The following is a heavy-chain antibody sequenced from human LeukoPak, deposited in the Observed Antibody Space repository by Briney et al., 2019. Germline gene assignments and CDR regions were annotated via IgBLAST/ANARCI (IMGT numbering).Heavy chain of an antibody. J-gene: IGHJ6*04. V-gene: IGHV3-7*03. Sequence: GGSLRLSCVASGFTFSSYSMNWVRQAPGKGLEWVANIKQDGSEKYYVDSVKGRFTISRDNAKNSLYLQMNSLRAEDTAVYYCARYSSSWYWVYYYYGMDVWGKGTTVTVSS. D-gene: IGHD6-13*01. CDR2: IKQDGSEK. CDR1: GFTFSSYS. CDR3: ARYSSSWYWVYYYYGMDV.